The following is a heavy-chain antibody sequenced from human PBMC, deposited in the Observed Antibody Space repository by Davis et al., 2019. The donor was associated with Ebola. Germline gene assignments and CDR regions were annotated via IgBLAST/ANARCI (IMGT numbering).Heavy chain of an antibody. CDR3: VRDTSGWYPLFNWFDP. Sequence: GESLKISCAASGFTFSSYSMNWVRQAPGKGLEWVSSISSSSSYIYYADSVKGRFTISRDNGKKSVYLQMNSLRAEDTAVYYCVRDTSGWYPLFNWFDPWGQGTLVTVSS. D-gene: IGHD6-13*01. V-gene: IGHV3-21*04. CDR1: GFTFSSYS. CDR2: ISSSSSYI. J-gene: IGHJ5*02.